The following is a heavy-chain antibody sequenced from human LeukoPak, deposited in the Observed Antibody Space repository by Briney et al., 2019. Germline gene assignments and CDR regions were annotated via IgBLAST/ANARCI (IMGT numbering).Heavy chain of an antibody. J-gene: IGHJ4*02. Sequence: SETLSLTCTVSGGSISSYYWSWIRQPAGKGLEWIGRIYSSGSTNYNPSLRSRVTMSVDTSKNQFSLNLSSLTAADTAFYYCARVSYSSGWYKDYWGQGILVTVSS. CDR2: IYSSGST. D-gene: IGHD6-19*01. V-gene: IGHV4-4*07. CDR3: ARVSYSSGWYKDY. CDR1: GGSISSYY.